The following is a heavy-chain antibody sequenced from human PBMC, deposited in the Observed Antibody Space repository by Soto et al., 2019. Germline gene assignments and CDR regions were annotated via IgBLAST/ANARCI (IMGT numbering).Heavy chain of an antibody. CDR3: ARGQYSSSEGPYYGMDV. Sequence: GGSLRLSCAASGFTFSSYSMNWVRQAPGKGLEWVSSISSSSSYIYYADSVKGRFTISRDNAKNSLYLQMNSLRAEDTAVYYCARGQYSSSEGPYYGMDVWGQGTTVTVSS. D-gene: IGHD6-6*01. CDR1: GFTFSSYS. V-gene: IGHV3-21*01. CDR2: ISSSSSYI. J-gene: IGHJ6*02.